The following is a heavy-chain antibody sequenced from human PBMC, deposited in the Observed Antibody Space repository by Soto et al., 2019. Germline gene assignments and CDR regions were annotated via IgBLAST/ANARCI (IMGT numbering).Heavy chain of an antibody. CDR3: ARGLYSSSWYVAEPYYYYGMDV. CDR1: GFTVSSNY. Sequence: PRGSLTLSCAYSGFTVSSNYLSWVRQAPGKGLERLAVIHRVVSTEYADSVKGRLTTSRENTKNTLYLQMHGLRAEDTAVYYCARGLYSSSWYVAEPYYYYGMDVWGQGTTVTVSS. CDR2: IHRVVST. D-gene: IGHD6-13*01. V-gene: IGHV3-53*01. J-gene: IGHJ6*02.